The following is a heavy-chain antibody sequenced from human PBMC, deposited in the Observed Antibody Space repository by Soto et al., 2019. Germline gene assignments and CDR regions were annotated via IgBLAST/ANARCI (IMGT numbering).Heavy chain of an antibody. CDR1: GFTFSSYG. V-gene: IGHV3-33*01. D-gene: IGHD1-26*01. CDR3: ARDKRELPPSGMDV. J-gene: IGHJ6*02. CDR2: IWYDGSNK. Sequence: QVQLVECGGGVVQPGRSLRLSCAASGFTFSSYGMHWVRQAPGKGLEWVAVIWYDGSNKYYADSVKGRFTISRDNSKNTLYLQMNSLRAEDTAVYYCARDKRELPPSGMDVWGQGTTVTVSS.